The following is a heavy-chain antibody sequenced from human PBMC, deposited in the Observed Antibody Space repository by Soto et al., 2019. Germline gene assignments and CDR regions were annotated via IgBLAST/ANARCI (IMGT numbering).Heavy chain of an antibody. J-gene: IGHJ4*02. CDR3: AKYRRTEAEGFTLDY. CDR2: IYYTGST. Sequence: SETLSLTCTVSGDSINNYYWSWIRQPPGKRLEWIGYIYYTGSTTYNPSLKNRVTMSVDTSKNQFSLKLSSVNAADTAVYYCAKYRRTEAEGFTLDYWGRGTLVTVSS. V-gene: IGHV4-59*01. D-gene: IGHD6-13*01. CDR1: GDSINNYY.